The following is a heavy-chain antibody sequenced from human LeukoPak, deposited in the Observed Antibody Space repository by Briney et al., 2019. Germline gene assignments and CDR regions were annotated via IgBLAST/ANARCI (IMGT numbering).Heavy chain of an antibody. CDR1: GYTFTTYA. J-gene: IGHJ5*02. Sequence: GASVKVSCKTSGYTFTTYAIHWVRQAPGQRLEWMGLINADVGNTRYSQRFQGRVTITRDTSANTAYMELSSLRFEDTAVYYCARGIVVQPSANWFDPWGQGTPVTVSS. V-gene: IGHV1-3*01. D-gene: IGHD2-2*01. CDR2: INADVGNT. CDR3: ARGIVVQPSANWFDP.